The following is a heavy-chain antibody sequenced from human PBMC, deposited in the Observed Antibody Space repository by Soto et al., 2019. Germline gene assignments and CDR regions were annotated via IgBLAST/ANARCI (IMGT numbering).Heavy chain of an antibody. J-gene: IGHJ4*02. CDR1: GFTFSSYA. CDR2: ISGSGGST. Sequence: EVQLLESGGGLVQPGGSLRLCCAASGFTFSSYAMSWVRQAPGKGLEWVSAISGSGGSTYYADSVKGRFTISRDNSKNTLYLKRNSLRAEDTAVYYCANERGWKLTDLWFGESYFDYWGQGTLVTVSS. V-gene: IGHV3-23*01. D-gene: IGHD3-10*01. CDR3: ANERGWKLTDLWFGESYFDY.